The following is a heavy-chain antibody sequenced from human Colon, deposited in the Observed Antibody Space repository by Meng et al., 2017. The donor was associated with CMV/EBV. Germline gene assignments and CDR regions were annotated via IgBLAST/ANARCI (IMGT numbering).Heavy chain of an antibody. Sequence: CAASGFSFSSYWMHWVRRAPGKGLVWVSRTNSDGSSTVYANSVKGRFTISRDNAKNTLYLQMNSLRAEDTAVYYCARYEYADYVLDHWGQGTLVTVSS. CDR3: ARYEYADYVLDH. V-gene: IGHV3-74*01. CDR2: TNSDGSST. D-gene: IGHD4-17*01. CDR1: GFSFSSYW. J-gene: IGHJ5*02.